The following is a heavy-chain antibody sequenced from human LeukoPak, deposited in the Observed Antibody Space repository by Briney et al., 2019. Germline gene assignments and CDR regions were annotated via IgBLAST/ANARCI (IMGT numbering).Heavy chain of an antibody. Sequence: SETLSLTCTVSGGSISSYYWSWIRQPPGKGLEWIGYIYYSGSTNYNPSLESRVTISVDTSKNQFSLKLSSVTAADTAVYYCARHGRFGIVGAIAYFDYWGQGTLVTVSS. J-gene: IGHJ4*02. V-gene: IGHV4-59*08. CDR2: IYYSGST. CDR1: GGSISSYY. D-gene: IGHD1-26*01. CDR3: ARHGRFGIVGAIAYFDY.